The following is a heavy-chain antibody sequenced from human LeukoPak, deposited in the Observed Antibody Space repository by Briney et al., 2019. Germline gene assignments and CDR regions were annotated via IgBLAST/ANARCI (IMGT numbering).Heavy chain of an antibody. V-gene: IGHV3-7*03. CDR3: AKPPVRYFDWYWNDY. D-gene: IGHD3-9*01. CDR2: IKQDGSEK. Sequence: GGSLRLSCTASGFTFSTFWMSWVRQAPGKGLEWVANIKQDGSEKYYVDSVKGRFTISRDNSKNTLYLQMNSLRAEDTAVYYCAKPPVRYFDWYWNDYWGQGTLVTVSS. J-gene: IGHJ4*02. CDR1: GFTFSTFW.